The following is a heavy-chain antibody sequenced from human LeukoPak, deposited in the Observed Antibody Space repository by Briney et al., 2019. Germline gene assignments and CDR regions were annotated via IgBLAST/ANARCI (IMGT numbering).Heavy chain of an antibody. CDR1: GFSLSTSGVG. Sequence: ESGPTLVKPTQTLTLTCTFSGFSLSTSGVGVGWIRQPPGKALEWLALIYWDDDKRYSPSLKSRLTITKDTSKNQVVLTMTNMDPVDTATYYCAHSRVSFSYSSSWYPPTTLYYFDYWGQGTLVTVSS. D-gene: IGHD6-13*01. CDR3: AHSRVSFSYSSSWYPPTTLYYFDY. J-gene: IGHJ4*02. CDR2: IYWDDDK. V-gene: IGHV2-5*02.